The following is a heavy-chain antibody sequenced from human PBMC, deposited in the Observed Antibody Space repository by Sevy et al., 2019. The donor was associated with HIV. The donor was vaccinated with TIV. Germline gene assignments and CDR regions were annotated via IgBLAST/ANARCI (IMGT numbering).Heavy chain of an antibody. D-gene: IGHD3-9*01. J-gene: IGHJ4*02. CDR1: GFTFSSYW. CDR3: ARVVLRYFDWLRD. CDR2: INSDGSST. V-gene: IGHV3-74*01. Sequence: GESLKISCAASGFTFSSYWMHWVRQAPGKGLVWVSRINSDGSSTSHADSVKGRFTISRDNAKNTLYLQMNSLRAEDTAVYYCARVVLRYFDWLRDWGQGTLVTVSS.